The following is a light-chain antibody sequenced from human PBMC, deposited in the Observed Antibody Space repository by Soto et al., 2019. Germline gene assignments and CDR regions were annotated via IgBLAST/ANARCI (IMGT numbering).Light chain of an antibody. V-gene: IGLV2-14*01. Sequence: QSALTQPASVSGSPGQSITISFTGTSSDVGGYNYVSWYQQHPVKAPKLMIYDVTNRPSGVSDRFSGSKSVNTASLTISGLQAEDEADYYCSSYTSSSTPYVFGTGTKLTVL. CDR3: SSYTSSSTPYV. J-gene: IGLJ1*01. CDR2: DVT. CDR1: SSDVGGYNY.